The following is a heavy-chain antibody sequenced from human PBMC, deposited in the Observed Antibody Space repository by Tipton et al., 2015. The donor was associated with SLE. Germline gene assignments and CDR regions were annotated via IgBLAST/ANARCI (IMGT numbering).Heavy chain of an antibody. V-gene: IGHV4-4*08. J-gene: IGHJ4*02. CDR2: IFTTGST. D-gene: IGHD3-10*01. CDR1: GGSISNFY. CDR3: ARGRYGSGNYFFDY. Sequence: TLSLTCTVSGGSISNFYWSWIRQSPGKGLQWIGYIFTTGSTNYNPSLNSRLTLSIDTSKNHFSLRLNSVTAADTAVYYRARGRYGSGNYFFDYWGRGTLVTVSS.